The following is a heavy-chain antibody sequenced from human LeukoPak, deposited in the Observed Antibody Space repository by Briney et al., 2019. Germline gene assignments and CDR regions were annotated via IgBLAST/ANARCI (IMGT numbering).Heavy chain of an antibody. V-gene: IGHV3-30*02. CDR1: GFTFSSYG. Sequence: GGSLRLSCAASGFTFSSYGMHWVRQAPGKGLEWVAFIRYDGSNKYYADSVKGRFTISRDNSKNTLYLQMNSLRAEDTAVYYCAKDSVSDILTGYYIFGVDYWGQGTLVTVSS. CDR2: IRYDGSNK. CDR3: AKDSVSDILTGYYIFGVDY. D-gene: IGHD3-9*01. J-gene: IGHJ4*02.